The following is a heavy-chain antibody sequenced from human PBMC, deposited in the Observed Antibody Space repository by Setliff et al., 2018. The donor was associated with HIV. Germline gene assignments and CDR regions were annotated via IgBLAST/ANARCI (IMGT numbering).Heavy chain of an antibody. D-gene: IGHD2-15*01. CDR1: GGAISSHY. Sequence: LSLTCIVSGGAISSHYWSWIRQPPGKGLEWIGYIYYSGSTNYNPSLKSRLTMSVDTSRTQFSLRLTSVTSADTAVYYCAKVGPGLPNYFDYWGQGTLVTVS. CDR3: AKVGPGLPNYFDY. CDR2: IYYSGST. V-gene: IGHV4-59*11. J-gene: IGHJ4*02.